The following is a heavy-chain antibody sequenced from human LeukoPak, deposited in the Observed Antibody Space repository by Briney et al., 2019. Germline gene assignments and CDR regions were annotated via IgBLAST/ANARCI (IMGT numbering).Heavy chain of an antibody. Sequence: GGSLRLSCAASGLTFSSYWMHWVRQAPGKGLVWVSRINSDGSSTSYADSVKGRFTISRDNAKNTLYLQMNSLRAEDTAVYYCARGEVYYYDSGGYYYFYYYMDVWGKGTTVTVSS. CDR2: INSDGSST. CDR3: ARGEVYYYDSGGYYYFYYYMDV. V-gene: IGHV3-74*01. CDR1: GLTFSSYW. J-gene: IGHJ6*03. D-gene: IGHD3-22*01.